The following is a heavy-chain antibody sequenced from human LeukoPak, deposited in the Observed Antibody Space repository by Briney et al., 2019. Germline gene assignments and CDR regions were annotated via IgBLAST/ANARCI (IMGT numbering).Heavy chain of an antibody. V-gene: IGHV3-21*04. CDR1: GFTFSSYS. D-gene: IGHD3-9*01. CDR3: ARESYDILTGYDWFDP. Sequence: NAGGSLRLSCAASGFTFSSYSMNWVRQAPGKGLEWVSSISSSSSYIYYADSVKGRSTISRDNAKNSLYLQMNSLRAEDTAVYYCARESYDILTGYDWFDPWGQGTLVTVSS. CDR2: ISSSSSYI. J-gene: IGHJ5*02.